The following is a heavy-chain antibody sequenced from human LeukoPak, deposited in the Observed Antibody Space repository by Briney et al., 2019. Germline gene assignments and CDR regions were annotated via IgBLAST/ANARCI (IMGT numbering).Heavy chain of an antibody. V-gene: IGHV1-46*01. CDR3: ATLNAMDYDFWSGPTDY. D-gene: IGHD3-3*01. J-gene: IGHJ4*02. CDR1: EYTFTSYY. CDR2: INPSGAST. Sequence: ASVKVSCKASEYTFTSYYMHWVRQAPGQGLEWMGIINPSGASTNYAQKFQGRVTMTRDTSTSTVYMELSSLRSEDTAVYYCATLNAMDYDFWSGPTDYWGQGTPVTVSS.